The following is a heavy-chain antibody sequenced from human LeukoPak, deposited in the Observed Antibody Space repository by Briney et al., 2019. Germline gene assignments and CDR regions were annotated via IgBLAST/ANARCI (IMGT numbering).Heavy chain of an antibody. CDR3: ATGPLPYSSGWYDY. V-gene: IGHV1-24*01. CDR2: FDPEDGET. D-gene: IGHD6-19*01. Sequence: ASVKVSCKVSGYTLTELSMHWVRQAPGKGLEWMGGFDPEDGETIYAQKFQGRVTMTEDTTTDTAYMELSSLRSEDTAVYYCATGPLPYSSGWYDYWGQGTLVTVSS. CDR1: GYTLTELS. J-gene: IGHJ4*02.